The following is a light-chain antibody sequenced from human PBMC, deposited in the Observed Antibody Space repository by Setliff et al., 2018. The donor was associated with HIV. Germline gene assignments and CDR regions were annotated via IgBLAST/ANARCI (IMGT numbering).Light chain of an antibody. Sequence: ALTQPASVSGSPGQSITISCTGTSSDVGRYNYVSWYQQHPGKAPKLLIYEVSNRPSGVSNRFSGSKSGNTASLTISGLQADDEADYYCSSFTSSTPFVFGTGTKVTVL. CDR1: SSDVGRYNY. J-gene: IGLJ1*01. V-gene: IGLV2-14*01. CDR3: SSFTSSTPFV. CDR2: EVS.